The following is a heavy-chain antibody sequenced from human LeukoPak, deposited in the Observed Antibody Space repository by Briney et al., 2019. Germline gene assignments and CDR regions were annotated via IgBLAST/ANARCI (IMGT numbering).Heavy chain of an antibody. CDR3: AKDFHGDYYFDH. V-gene: IGHV3-23*01. CDR1: GFTFSSYA. J-gene: IGHJ4*02. CDR2: ISGSGGST. D-gene: IGHD4-17*01. Sequence: GRSLRLSCAASGFTFSSYAMSWVRQAPGKGLEWVSAISGSGGSTYYADSVKGRFTISRDNSKNTLYLQMNSLRAEDTAVYYCAKDFHGDYYFDHWGQGTLVTVSS.